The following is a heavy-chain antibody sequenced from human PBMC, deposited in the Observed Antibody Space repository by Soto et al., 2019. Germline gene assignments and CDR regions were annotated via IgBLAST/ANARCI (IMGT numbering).Heavy chain of an antibody. CDR3: ARMVLMGDPAHAFDI. D-gene: IGHD2-8*01. J-gene: IGHJ3*02. CDR1: GYTFTSYY. CDR2: INPSGGST. Sequence: QVQRVQSGAEVKKPGASVKVSCKASGYTFTSYYMHWVRQAPGQGLEWMGIINPSGGSTSYAQKFQGRVTMTRDTSTSTVYMELSSLRSEDTAVYYCARMVLMGDPAHAFDIWGQGTMVTVSS. V-gene: IGHV1-46*03.